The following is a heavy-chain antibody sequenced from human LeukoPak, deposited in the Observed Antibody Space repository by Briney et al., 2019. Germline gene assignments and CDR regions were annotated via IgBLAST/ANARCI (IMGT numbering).Heavy chain of an antibody. CDR3: AKDLDFWSGSVLSEGFDY. V-gene: IGHV3-23*01. CDR2: ISGSGGST. D-gene: IGHD3-3*01. Sequence: GGSLRLSCAASGFTFSSYAMSWVRQAPGKGLEWVSAISGSGGSTYYADSVKGRFTISRDNSKNTLYLQMNSLRAEDTAVYYCAKDLDFWSGSVLSEGFDYWGQGTLVTVSS. J-gene: IGHJ4*02. CDR1: GFTFSSYA.